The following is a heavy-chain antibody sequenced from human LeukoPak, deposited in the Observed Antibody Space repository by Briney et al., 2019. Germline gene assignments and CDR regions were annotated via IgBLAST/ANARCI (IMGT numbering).Heavy chain of an antibody. CDR3: ARHKGSSTWYPFDY. CDR2: MSKSGST. Sequence: SETLSLTCIVSGGSISSDYWSWIRQPPGKGLEWIGYMSKSGSTNYNPSLQSRVTILVDTSKNQFSLKLSSATAADTAVYYCARHKGSSTWYPFDYWGQGTLVTVSS. CDR1: GGSISSDY. V-gene: IGHV4-59*08. J-gene: IGHJ4*02. D-gene: IGHD6-13*01.